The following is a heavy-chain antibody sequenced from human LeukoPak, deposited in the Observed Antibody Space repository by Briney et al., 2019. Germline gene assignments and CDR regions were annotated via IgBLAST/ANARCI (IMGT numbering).Heavy chain of an antibody. CDR2: INPNSGGT. D-gene: IGHD3-10*01. J-gene: IGHJ4*02. CDR1: GYTFTGYY. V-gene: IGHV1-2*06. CDR3: ARVHYYGSGRKNDY. Sequence: ASVTVSCKASGYTFTGYYMHWVRQAPGQGLEWMGRINPNSGGTNYAQKFQGRVTMTRDTSISTAYMELSRLRSDDTAVYYCARVHYYGSGRKNDYWGQGTLVTVSS.